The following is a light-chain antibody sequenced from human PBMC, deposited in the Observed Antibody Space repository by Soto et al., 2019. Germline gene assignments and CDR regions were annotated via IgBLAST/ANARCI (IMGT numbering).Light chain of an antibody. CDR3: SSYTSSSTLYV. V-gene: IGLV2-14*01. J-gene: IGLJ1*01. CDR2: DVS. Sequence: QSALTQPASVSGSPGQSITISCTGTSSDVGDYNYVSWYQQHPGKAPKLMIYDVSNRPSGVSNRFSGSKSGNTASLTISGLQAEDESDYYCSSYTSSSTLYVFGTGNKLTVL. CDR1: SSDVGDYNY.